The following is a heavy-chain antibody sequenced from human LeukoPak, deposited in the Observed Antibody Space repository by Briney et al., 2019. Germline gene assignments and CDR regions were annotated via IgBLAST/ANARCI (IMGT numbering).Heavy chain of an antibody. D-gene: IGHD2-2*02. CDR2: INHSGST. V-gene: IGHV4-34*01. CDR3: ARARRYCSSTSCYKGYYYGMDV. CDR1: GGSISSGGYS. Sequence: PSETLSLTCAVSGGSISSGGYSWSWIRQPPGKGLEWIGEINHSGSTNYNPSLKSRVTISVDTSKNQFSLKLSSVTAADTAVYYCARARRYCSSTSCYKGYYYGMDVWGQGTTVTVSS. J-gene: IGHJ6*02.